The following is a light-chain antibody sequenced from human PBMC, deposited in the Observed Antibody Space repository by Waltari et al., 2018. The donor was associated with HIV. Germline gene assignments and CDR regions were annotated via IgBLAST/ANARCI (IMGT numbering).Light chain of an antibody. CDR1: SSTIGAGLA. Sequence: QSVLTQPPSVSGAPGQRVTISCTGSSSTIGAGLAVHCYQHLPGTAPKLLIHRNNDRPSGGPDRCAGAKSGTSASRAITGLQAEDEADYYCQAYDSSLSGSVFGTGTKVTVL. CDR2: RNN. J-gene: IGLJ1*01. CDR3: QAYDSSLSGSV. V-gene: IGLV1-40*01.